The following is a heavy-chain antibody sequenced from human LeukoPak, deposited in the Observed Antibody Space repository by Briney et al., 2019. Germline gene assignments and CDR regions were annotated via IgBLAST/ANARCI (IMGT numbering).Heavy chain of an antibody. CDR2: ISGSGGST. CDR1: GFTFSNYS. J-gene: IGHJ4*02. D-gene: IGHD3-10*01. Sequence: GGSLRLSCAASGFTFSNYSMFWVRQAPGKGLEWVSVISGSGGSTFYADSVKGRFTISRDNSKNTLYLQMNSLRAEDTAVYYCAKGVPTGSGSYFTSDYWGQGTLVTVSS. CDR3: AKGVPTGSGSYFTSDY. V-gene: IGHV3-23*01.